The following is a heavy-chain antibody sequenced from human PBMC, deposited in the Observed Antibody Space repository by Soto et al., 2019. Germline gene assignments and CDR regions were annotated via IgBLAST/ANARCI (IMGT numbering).Heavy chain of an antibody. Sequence: SETLSLTCTVSGGSISSYYWSWIRQPPGKGLEWIGYIYYSGSTNYNPSLKSRVTISVDTSKNQFSLKLSSVTAADTAVYYCARDSPVDCSGGSCYSSAFDYWGKGTLVNVS. J-gene: IGHJ4*02. CDR1: GGSISSYY. D-gene: IGHD2-15*01. CDR2: IYYSGST. CDR3: ARDSPVDCSGGSCYSSAFDY. V-gene: IGHV4-59*01.